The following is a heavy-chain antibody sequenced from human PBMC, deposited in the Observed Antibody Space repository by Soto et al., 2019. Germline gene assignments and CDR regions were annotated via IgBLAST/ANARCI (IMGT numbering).Heavy chain of an antibody. J-gene: IGHJ4*02. CDR1: GGTFSTYA. D-gene: IGHD5-18*01. CDR3: ASGIQLWLRRINNGYSG. Sequence: QVQLVQSGAEVKKPESSVKVSCKAPGGTFSTYAISWVRQAPGQGLEWMGGIIPMFGTANYVQRFQDRVTIPSDESTNTGYMELSSLRSEDTAVYFCASGIQLWLRRINNGYSGWGQGTLVTVSS. V-gene: IGHV1-69*05. CDR2: IIPMFGTA.